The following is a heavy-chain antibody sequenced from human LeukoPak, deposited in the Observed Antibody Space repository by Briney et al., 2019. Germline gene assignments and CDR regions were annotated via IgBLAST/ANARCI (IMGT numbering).Heavy chain of an antibody. Sequence: SETLSPTCAVYGGSFSGYYWSWIRQPPGKGLEWIGEVNHSGSTNYNPSPKSRVTISVDTSKNQFSLKLSSVTAADTAVYYCARSARYGNGYYYYYYYMDVWGKGTTVTVSS. CDR3: ARSARYGNGYYYYYYYMDV. CDR2: VNHSGST. D-gene: IGHD5-18*01. V-gene: IGHV4-34*01. J-gene: IGHJ6*03. CDR1: GGSFSGYY.